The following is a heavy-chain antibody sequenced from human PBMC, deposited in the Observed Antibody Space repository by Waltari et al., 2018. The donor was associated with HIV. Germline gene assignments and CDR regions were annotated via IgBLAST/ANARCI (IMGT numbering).Heavy chain of an antibody. J-gene: IGHJ6*02. CDR1: GGSISSSSYY. Sequence: QLQLQESGPGLVKPSETLSLTCTVSGGSISSSSYYWGWIRQPPGKGLEWIGSIYYSGSTYYNPSLKSRVTISVDTSKNQFSLKLSSVTAADTAVYYCARGVEQWVYYYYYGMDVWGQGTTVTVSS. V-gene: IGHV4-39*01. D-gene: IGHD6-19*01. CDR3: ARGVEQWVYYYYYGMDV. CDR2: IYYSGST.